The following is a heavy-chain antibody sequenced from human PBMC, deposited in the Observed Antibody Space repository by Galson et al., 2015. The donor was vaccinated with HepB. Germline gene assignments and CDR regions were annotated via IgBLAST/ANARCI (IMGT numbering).Heavy chain of an antibody. D-gene: IGHD6-19*01. V-gene: IGHV1-3*01. J-gene: IGHJ4*02. CDR1: GYTFTSYA. Sequence: SVKVSCKASGYTFTSYAMHWVRQAPGQRLEWMGWINAGNGNTKYSQKFQGRVTITRDTSASTAYMELSSLRSEDTAVYYCARDRGVSPSSGWPPLGYWGQGTLVTVSS. CDR2: INAGNGNT. CDR3: ARDRGVSPSSGWPPLGY.